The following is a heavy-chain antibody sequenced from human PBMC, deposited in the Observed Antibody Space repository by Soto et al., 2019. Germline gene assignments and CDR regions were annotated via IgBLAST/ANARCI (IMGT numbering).Heavy chain of an antibody. Sequence: GSLRLSCAASGFTFSIYAMSWVRQAPGKGLEWVSAISGSGGSTYYADSVKGRFTISRDNSKNTLYLQMNSLRAEDTAVYYCAKEKQQLVAHNWFDPWGQGTLVTVSS. V-gene: IGHV3-23*01. CDR2: ISGSGGST. D-gene: IGHD6-13*01. CDR3: AKEKQQLVAHNWFDP. J-gene: IGHJ5*02. CDR1: GFTFSIYA.